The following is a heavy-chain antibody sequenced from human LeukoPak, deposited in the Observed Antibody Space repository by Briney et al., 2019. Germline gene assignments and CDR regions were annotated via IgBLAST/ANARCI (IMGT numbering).Heavy chain of an antibody. CDR1: GYTFTSYG. J-gene: IGHJ5*02. Sequence: GASVKVSCKASGYTFTSYGISWVRQAPGQGLEWMGWISAYNGNTNYAQKLQGRVTMTTDTSTSTAYMELRSLRSDDTAVYYCARDVPAANPMNWFDPWGQGTLVTVSS. CDR2: ISAYNGNT. V-gene: IGHV1-18*01. CDR3: ARDVPAANPMNWFDP. D-gene: IGHD2-2*01.